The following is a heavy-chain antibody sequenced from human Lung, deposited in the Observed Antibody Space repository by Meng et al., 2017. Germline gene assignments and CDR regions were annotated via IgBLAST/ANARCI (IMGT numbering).Heavy chain of an antibody. V-gene: IGHV3-15*01. D-gene: IGHD6-13*01. CDR1: GFTFSNAW. CDR2: IKSKTDGGTT. J-gene: IGHJ4*02. CDR3: TTEGEVAAGNDY. Sequence: EVQPVESGGCLVKPGGSLRLSCAAYGFTFSNAWMSWVRQVPGKGLEWVARIKSKTDGGTTDYAAPVKGRFTISRGDSKNTLFLQMNSLKTEDAAVYYCTTEGEVAAGNDYWGQGTLVTVSS.